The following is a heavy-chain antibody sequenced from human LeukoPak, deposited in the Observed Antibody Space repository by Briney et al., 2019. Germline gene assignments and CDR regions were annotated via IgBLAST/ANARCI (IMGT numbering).Heavy chain of an antibody. CDR1: GYTFTGYY. Sequence: ASVKVSCTASGYTFTGYYMHWVRQAPGQGLEWMGWINPNSGGTSYAQKFQGRVTMTRDTSISKAYMELSRLRSDDTAVYYCARPLGYCSSTSCHDAFDIWGQGTMVTVSS. D-gene: IGHD2-2*01. V-gene: IGHV1-2*02. CDR3: ARPLGYCSSTSCHDAFDI. J-gene: IGHJ3*02. CDR2: INPNSGGT.